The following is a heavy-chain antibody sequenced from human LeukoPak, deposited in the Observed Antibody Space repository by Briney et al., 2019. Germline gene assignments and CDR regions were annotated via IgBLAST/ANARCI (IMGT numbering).Heavy chain of an antibody. D-gene: IGHD3-22*01. CDR3: ARDNYDSSTPYYFDY. CDR1: EFSVGSNY. J-gene: IGHJ4*02. V-gene: IGHV3-21*01. Sequence: GGSLRLSCAASEFSVGSNYMTWVRQAPGKGLEWVSSISSSSSYIYYADSVKGRFTISRDNAKNSLYLQMNSLRAEDTAVYYCARDNYDSSTPYYFDYWGQGTLVTVSS. CDR2: ISSSSSYI.